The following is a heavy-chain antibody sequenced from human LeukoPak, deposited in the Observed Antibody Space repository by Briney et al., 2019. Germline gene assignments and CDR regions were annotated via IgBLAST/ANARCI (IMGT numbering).Heavy chain of an antibody. J-gene: IGHJ4*02. CDR1: GLTFSLNA. V-gene: IGHV3-30-3*01. CDR2: ISKDGNSV. Sequence: GGSLRLSCAASGLTFSLNAMHWVRQAPGKGLEWVAVISKDGNSVRYAESVKSRFTISRDNPKNTLYLQVDSLRAEDTAMYYCARNEYGEYYFDYWGLGTLVTVSS. CDR3: ARNEYGEYYFDY. D-gene: IGHD4/OR15-4a*01.